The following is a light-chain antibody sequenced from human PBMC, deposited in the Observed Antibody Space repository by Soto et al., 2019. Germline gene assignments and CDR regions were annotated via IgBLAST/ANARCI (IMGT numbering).Light chain of an antibody. CDR2: EVT. Sequence: QSVLTQPASVSGSPGQSITISCTGTSSDVGAYNFVSWYQHHPGRAPKLIIYEVTIRPSGVSNRFSGSKSGNTASLTISGLQAEDEADYYCNSFTDSSLYVFGTGTKVTVL. J-gene: IGLJ1*01. CDR3: NSFTDSSLYV. V-gene: IGLV2-14*01. CDR1: SSDVGAYNF.